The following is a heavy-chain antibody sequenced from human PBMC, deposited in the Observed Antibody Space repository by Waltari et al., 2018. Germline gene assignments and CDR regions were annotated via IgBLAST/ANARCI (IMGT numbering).Heavy chain of an antibody. CDR3: ARDSGGGIVVVVAATVDY. Sequence: QVQLVQSGAEVKKPGASVKVSCKASGYTFTGYYMHWVRQAPGQGLEWMGWINPNSGGTNYAQKFQGRVTMTRDTSTSTAYMELSRLRSDDTAVYYCARDSGGGIVVVVAATVDYWGQGTLVTVSS. D-gene: IGHD2-15*01. CDR2: INPNSGGT. J-gene: IGHJ4*02. V-gene: IGHV1-2*02. CDR1: GYTFTGYY.